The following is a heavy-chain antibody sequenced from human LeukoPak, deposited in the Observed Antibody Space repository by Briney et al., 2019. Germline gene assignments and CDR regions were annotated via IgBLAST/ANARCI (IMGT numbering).Heavy chain of an antibody. D-gene: IGHD1-26*01. Sequence: GGSLRLSCAASGFTFSSYSMNWVRQAPGKGLEWVSSISSSSSYIYYADSVKGRFTISRDNAKNSLYLQMNSLRAEDTAVYYCARLGYGSYPDRGRIDYWGQGTLVTVSS. CDR3: ARLGYGSYPDRGRIDY. V-gene: IGHV3-21*01. CDR1: GFTFSSYS. J-gene: IGHJ4*02. CDR2: ISSSSSYI.